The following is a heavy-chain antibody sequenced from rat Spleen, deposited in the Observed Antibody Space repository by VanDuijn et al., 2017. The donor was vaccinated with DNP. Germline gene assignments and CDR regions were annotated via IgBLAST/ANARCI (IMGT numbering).Heavy chain of an antibody. CDR3: AGYYYDGSYYYGNFDY. CDR2: ISGGGGNT. D-gene: IGHD1-12*02. CDR1: GITFSDHN. V-gene: IGHV5-25*01. J-gene: IGHJ2*01. Sequence: EVQLVESGGGPVQPGRSLKLSCAVSGITFSDHNMAWVRQAPKKGLEWVASISGGGGNTYYQDSVKGRFTISRDNAKSTLYLQMDSLRSEDTATYYCAGYYYDGSYYYGNFDYWGQGVMVTVSS.